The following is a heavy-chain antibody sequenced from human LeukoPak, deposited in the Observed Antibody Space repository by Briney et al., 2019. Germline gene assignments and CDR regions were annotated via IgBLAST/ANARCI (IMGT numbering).Heavy chain of an antibody. J-gene: IGHJ4*02. CDR2: IYYSGST. V-gene: IGHV4-59*08. CDR3: ARVGSSGYFDY. CDR1: GGSISSYY. D-gene: IGHD3-22*01. Sequence: SETLSLTCTVSGGSISSYYWNWIRQPPGKGLEWIGYIYYSGSTYYNPSLKSRVTISVDTSKNQFSLKLSSVTAADTAVYYCARVGSSGYFDYWGQGTLVTVSS.